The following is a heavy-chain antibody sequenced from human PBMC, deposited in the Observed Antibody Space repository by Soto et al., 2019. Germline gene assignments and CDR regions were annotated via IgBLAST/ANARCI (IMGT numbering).Heavy chain of an antibody. J-gene: IGHJ6*02. D-gene: IGHD2-21*02. CDR2: IYWDGDR. V-gene: IGHV2-5*02. CDR1: GFSLSTGGMG. Sequence: QITLKESGPTLVKPTQTLTLTCTFSGFSLSTGGMGVGWIRQPPGKALEWLALIYWDGDRRYRPSLMSRLTIAKDTSKIPFFLTWSNMYPVHTAAYSSVHCRYGCDCVQSYSSNAYYGMAIWGQGTTVTFSS. CDR3: VHCRYGCDCVQSYSSNAYYGMAI.